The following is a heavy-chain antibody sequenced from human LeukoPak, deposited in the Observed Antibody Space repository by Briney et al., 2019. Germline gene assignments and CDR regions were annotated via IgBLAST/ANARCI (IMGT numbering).Heavy chain of an antibody. J-gene: IGHJ3*02. D-gene: IGHD5-18*01. V-gene: IGHV4-59*08. CDR1: GGSIISYD. CDR2: IYYNGNT. CDR3: ARQPSATAAFDI. Sequence: SETLSLTCAVSGGSIISYDSSWIRQPPGKGLEWIAYIYYNGNTNYNPSFKGRVTILVDTSKNQSSLKLSSVAAADTAIYYCARQPSATAAFDIWGQGTLVTVSS.